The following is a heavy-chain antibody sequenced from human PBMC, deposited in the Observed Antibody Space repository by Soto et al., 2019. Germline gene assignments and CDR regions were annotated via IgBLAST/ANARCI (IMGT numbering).Heavy chain of an antibody. CDR2: IKSKTDGGTT. CDR3: TTARGTYGAEYFQH. V-gene: IGHV3-15*01. D-gene: IGHD4-17*01. Sequence: GGSLRLSCADSGFTFTNAWMSWVRQAPGKGLEWVGRIKSKTDGGTTDYAAPVKGRFTISRDDSKNTLYLQMNSLKTEDTAVYYCTTARGTYGAEYFQHWGQGTLVTVSS. J-gene: IGHJ1*01. CDR1: GFTFTNAW.